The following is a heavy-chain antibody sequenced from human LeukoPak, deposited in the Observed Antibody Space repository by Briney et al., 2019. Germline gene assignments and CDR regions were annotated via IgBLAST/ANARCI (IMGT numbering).Heavy chain of an antibody. CDR2: MYSGDST. V-gene: IGHV3-53*01. D-gene: IGHD5-18*01. Sequence: PGGSLRLSCAASGFTVRSNYMTWVRQAPGKGLEWGSVMYSGDSTYYDDSVKGRFTISRDNSKNTLDLQMNSLRDEDTGVYYCARADGYSSWFVHWGQGTLVTVSS. CDR1: GFTVRSNY. J-gene: IGHJ5*02. CDR3: ARADGYSSWFVH.